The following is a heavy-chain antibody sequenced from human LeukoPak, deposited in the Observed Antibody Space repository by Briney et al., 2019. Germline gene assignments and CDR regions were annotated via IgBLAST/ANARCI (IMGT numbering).Heavy chain of an antibody. CDR3: AQYCTHGVCPKSGGFDY. J-gene: IGHJ4*02. Sequence: PSETLSLTCAVSGYSISSAYYWGWIRQPPGKGREWIGSIYHSGSTYYNPSLKSRVPISVHTSKNQFSLKLSSVPAADTAVYYCAQYCTHGVCPKSGGFDYWGEGTLVTVSS. V-gene: IGHV4-38-2*01. CDR1: GYSISSAYY. D-gene: IGHD2-8*01. CDR2: IYHSGST.